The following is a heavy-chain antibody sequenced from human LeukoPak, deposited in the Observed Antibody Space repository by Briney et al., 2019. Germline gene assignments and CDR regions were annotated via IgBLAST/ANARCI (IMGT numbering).Heavy chain of an antibody. CDR3: ATIPLTYYYDSSGPETADY. J-gene: IGHJ4*02. D-gene: IGHD3-22*01. CDR2: FDPEDGET. V-gene: IGHV1-24*01. Sequence: GASVHVSCKVSGYTLTELSTHWVRQAPGKGLEWMGGFDPEDGETIYAQKFQGRVTMTEDTSTDTAYMELSSLRSEDTAVYYCATIPLTYYYDSSGPETADYWGQGTLVTVSS. CDR1: GYTLTELS.